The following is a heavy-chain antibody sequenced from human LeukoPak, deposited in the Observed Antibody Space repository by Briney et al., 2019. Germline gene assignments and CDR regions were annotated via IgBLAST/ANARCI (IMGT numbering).Heavy chain of an antibody. D-gene: IGHD3-10*01. V-gene: IGHV4-39*07. CDR3: ARDKVVRGGPAFDI. Sequence: SETLSLTCTVSGGSISSSSYFWGWIRQPPGKGLEWIGSIYYSGSTYYNPSLKSRVTISVDTSKNQFSLKLSSVTAADTAVYYCARDKVVRGGPAFDIWGQGTMVAVSS. J-gene: IGHJ3*02. CDR2: IYYSGST. CDR1: GGSISSSSYF.